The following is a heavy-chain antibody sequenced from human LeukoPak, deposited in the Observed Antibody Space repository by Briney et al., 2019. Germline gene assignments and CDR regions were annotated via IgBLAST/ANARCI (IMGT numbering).Heavy chain of an antibody. CDR1: GYTFTSYG. V-gene: IGHV1-18*04. D-gene: IGHD4-11*01. Sequence: ASVKVSWKASGYTFTSYGISWVRQAPGQGLEWMGWISAYNGNTNYAQKLQGRVTMTTDTSTSTAYVELRSLRSDDTAVYYCARDHYTNYYYYGMDVWGKGTTVTVSS. CDR2: ISAYNGNT. J-gene: IGHJ6*04. CDR3: ARDHYTNYYYYGMDV.